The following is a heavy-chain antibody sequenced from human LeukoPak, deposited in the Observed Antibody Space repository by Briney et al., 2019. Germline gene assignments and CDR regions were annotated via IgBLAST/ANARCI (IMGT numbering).Heavy chain of an antibody. Sequence: PGGSLRLSCAASGFTFNKYGMHWVRQAPGKGLEWVAVISKDGSDTSYADSVKGQFTTSRDNSKDTMFLQMNSLRREDTAVYYCAKSRAQIMITSGDVWGQGTTVTVAS. V-gene: IGHV3-30*18. CDR3: AKSRAQIMITSGDV. D-gene: IGHD3-16*01. CDR1: GFTFNKYG. J-gene: IGHJ6*02. CDR2: ISKDGSDT.